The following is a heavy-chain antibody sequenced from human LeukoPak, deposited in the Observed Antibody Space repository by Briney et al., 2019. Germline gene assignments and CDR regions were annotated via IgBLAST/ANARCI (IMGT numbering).Heavy chain of an antibody. Sequence: GGSLRLSCSASGFTFSSYAMHWVRQAPGKGLEWVAVISYDGSNKYYADSVKGRFTISRDNSKNTLYLQMNSLRAEDTAVYYCARGLASYSSSPPTNYWGQGTLVTVSS. CDR1: GFTFSSYA. D-gene: IGHD6-6*01. CDR3: ARGLASYSSSPPTNY. CDR2: ISYDGSNK. V-gene: IGHV3-30-3*01. J-gene: IGHJ4*02.